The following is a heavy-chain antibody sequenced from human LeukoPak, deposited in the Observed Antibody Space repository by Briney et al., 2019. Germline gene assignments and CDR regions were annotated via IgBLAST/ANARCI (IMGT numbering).Heavy chain of an antibody. D-gene: IGHD3-3*01. Sequence: ASVKVSCKASGYPFTTYGLSWVRQAPGQGLEWMGQISGNDGDTNYAQKFQGRVTMTTDPATSTAYMELTSLRSDDTAVYYCARDVPDFWSGFDYWGQGTLVTVSP. CDR3: ARDVPDFWSGFDY. CDR1: GYPFTTYG. J-gene: IGHJ4*02. V-gene: IGHV1-18*01. CDR2: ISGNDGDT.